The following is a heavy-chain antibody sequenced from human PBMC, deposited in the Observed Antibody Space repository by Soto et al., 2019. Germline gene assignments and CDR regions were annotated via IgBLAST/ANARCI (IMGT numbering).Heavy chain of an antibody. Sequence: LSCTASGFTFGDYAMSWVRQAPGKGLEWVGFIRSKAYGGTTEYAASVKGRFTISRDDSKSIAYLQMNSLKTEDTAVYYCTRGQSLQLDYWGQGTLVTVSS. J-gene: IGHJ4*02. CDR3: TRGQSLQLDY. CDR1: GFTFGDYA. V-gene: IGHV3-49*04. D-gene: IGHD5-18*01. CDR2: IRSKAYGGTT.